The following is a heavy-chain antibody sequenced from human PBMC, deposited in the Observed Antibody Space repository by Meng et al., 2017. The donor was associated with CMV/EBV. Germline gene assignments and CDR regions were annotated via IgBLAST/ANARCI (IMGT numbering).Heavy chain of an antibody. CDR3: ARVRTTVTPLDAFDI. CDR1: GFTFSSYS. J-gene: IGHJ3*02. D-gene: IGHD4-17*01. CDR2: ISSSSSYI. Sequence: GGSLRLSCAAPGFTFSSYSMNWVRQAPGKGLEWVSSISSSSSYIYYADSVKGRFTISRDNAKNSLYLQMNSLRAEDTAVYYCARVRTTVTPLDAFDIWGQGTMVTVSS. V-gene: IGHV3-21*01.